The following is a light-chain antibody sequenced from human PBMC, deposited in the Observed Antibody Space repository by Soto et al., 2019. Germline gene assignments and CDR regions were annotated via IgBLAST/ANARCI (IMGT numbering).Light chain of an antibody. CDR2: NVS. CDR1: SSDVGGYNS. Sequence: QSALTQPASVSGSPGQSITISCTGTSSDVGGYNSVSWYQHHPGKAPTLMIYNVSNRPSGVSSRFSGSKSGNTASLTISGLQAEDEADYYCSSYTTSSTYVFATGTKLTVL. CDR3: SSYTTSSTYV. V-gene: IGLV2-14*03. J-gene: IGLJ1*01.